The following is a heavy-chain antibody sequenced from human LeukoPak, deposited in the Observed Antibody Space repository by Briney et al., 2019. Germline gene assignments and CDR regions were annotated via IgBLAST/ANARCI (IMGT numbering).Heavy chain of an antibody. CDR3: AKDSAYYCDSSGYYYD. J-gene: IGHJ4*02. V-gene: IGHV3-30*02. D-gene: IGHD3-22*01. Sequence: GGSLRLSCPASGFTFSSYGMHWVRQAPGKALEWVAFIRYDASKKYYADSVKVRFTISRDNYKNTLYLQMNSLRAEDTAMYYCAKDSAYYCDSSGYYYDWGQGTLVTVSS. CDR1: GFTFSSYG. CDR2: IRYDASKK.